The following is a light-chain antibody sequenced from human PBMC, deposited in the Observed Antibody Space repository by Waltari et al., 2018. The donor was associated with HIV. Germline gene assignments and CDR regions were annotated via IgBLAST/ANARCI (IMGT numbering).Light chain of an antibody. CDR3: QQFINWPYT. CDR2: SAS. J-gene: IGKJ2*01. V-gene: IGKV3-15*01. CDR1: QRISSY. Sequence: EIVMTQSPATLSVSPGERATLSCRASQRISSYLAWYQQRPGQAPRLLIYSASTRATGIPARFRGSGSGTEFTLTISSLQPEDFSVYFCQQFINWPYTFGQGTKLEIK.